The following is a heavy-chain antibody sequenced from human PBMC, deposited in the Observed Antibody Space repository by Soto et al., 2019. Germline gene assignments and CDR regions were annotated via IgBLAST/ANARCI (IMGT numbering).Heavy chain of an antibody. Sequence: PGGSLRLSFAASAFTFGDYYMTWIRQDPGKGLEWFACIGSSRRQTKYADSYADSVRGRFTISRDNAQNSLFLQMNSLRVEDTAVYYCATGDFWTDSYTGMLDHWSLGTLVTVSS. CDR3: ATGDFWTDSYTGMLDH. V-gene: IGHV3-11*06. CDR1: AFTFGDYY. D-gene: IGHD3-3*01. J-gene: IGHJ5*02. CDR2: IGSSRRQT.